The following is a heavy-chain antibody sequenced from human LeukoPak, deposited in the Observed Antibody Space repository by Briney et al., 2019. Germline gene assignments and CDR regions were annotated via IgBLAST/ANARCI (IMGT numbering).Heavy chain of an antibody. D-gene: IGHD1-26*01. J-gene: IGHJ4*02. CDR1: GFTFSSYG. V-gene: IGHV3-33*01. CDR3: AREDGPGATDY. Sequence: GRSLRLSCAASGFTFSSYGMHWVRQAPGKGLEWVAVIWYDGSNKYYAGSVKGRFTISRDNSKNTLYLQMNSLRAEDTAVYYCAREDGPGATDYWGQGTLVTVSS. CDR2: IWYDGSNK.